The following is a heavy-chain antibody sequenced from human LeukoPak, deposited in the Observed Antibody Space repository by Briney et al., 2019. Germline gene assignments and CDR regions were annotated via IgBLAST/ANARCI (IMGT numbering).Heavy chain of an antibody. CDR3: ARVGSDYADY. CDR2: INPSGGST. Sequence: ASVKVSCKASGYTFTNYGISWVRQAPGQGLEWMGIINPSGGSTSYAQKFQGRVTMTRDMSTSTVYMELSSLRSEDTAVYYCARVGSDYADYWGQGTLVTVSS. D-gene: IGHD4-17*01. CDR1: GYTFTNYG. V-gene: IGHV1-46*01. J-gene: IGHJ4*02.